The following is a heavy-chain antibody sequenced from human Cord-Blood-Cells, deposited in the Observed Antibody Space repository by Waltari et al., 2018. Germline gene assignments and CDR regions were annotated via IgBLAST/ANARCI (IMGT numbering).Heavy chain of an antibody. CDR2: IIPILGIA. Sequence: QVQLVQSGAEVKKPGSSVKVSCKASGGTFSSYAISWVRQAPGHGLEWMGRIIPILGIANYAQKFQGRVTITADKSTSIAYMELSSLRSEDTAVYYCATCGLGLPNCSSTSCLIPYYYYYMDVWGKGTTVTVSS. CDR3: ATCGLGLPNCSSTSCLIPYYYYYMDV. J-gene: IGHJ6*03. V-gene: IGHV1-69*09. CDR1: GGTFSSYA. D-gene: IGHD2-2*01.